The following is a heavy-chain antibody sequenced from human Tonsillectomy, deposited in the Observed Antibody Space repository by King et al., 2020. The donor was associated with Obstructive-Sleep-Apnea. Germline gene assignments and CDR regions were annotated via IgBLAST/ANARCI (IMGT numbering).Heavy chain of an antibody. CDR3: TTVYFHYYDSSGYYWDYFDY. CDR2: IKSKTDGGTT. CDR1: GFTFSNAW. J-gene: IGHJ4*02. Sequence: VQLVESGGGLVKPGGSLRLSCAASGFTFSNAWMSWVRQAPGKGLEWVGRIKSKTDGGTTDYAAPVKGRFTISRDDSKNTLYLQMNSLKTEDTAVYYCTTVYFHYYDSSGYYWDYFDYWGQGNLVTVSS. V-gene: IGHV3-15*01. D-gene: IGHD3-22*01.